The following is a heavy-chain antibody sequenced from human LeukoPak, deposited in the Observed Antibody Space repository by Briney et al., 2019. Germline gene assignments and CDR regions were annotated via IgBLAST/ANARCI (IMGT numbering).Heavy chain of an antibody. CDR3: ARDTYYDSSGYYHHGAFDI. D-gene: IGHD3-22*01. V-gene: IGHV3-53*01. Sequence: GRSLRLSCAASGFTVSSNYMSWVRQAPGKGLGWVSVIYSGGSTYYADSVKGRFTISRDNSKNTLYLQMNSLRAEDTAVYYCARDTYYDSSGYYHHGAFDIWGQGTMVTVSS. CDR1: GFTVSSNY. CDR2: IYSGGST. J-gene: IGHJ3*02.